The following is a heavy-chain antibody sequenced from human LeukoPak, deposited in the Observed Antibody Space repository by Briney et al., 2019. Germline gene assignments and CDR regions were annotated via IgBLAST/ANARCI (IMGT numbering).Heavy chain of an antibody. V-gene: IGHV6-1*01. CDR1: VDSVSSNSAA. J-gene: IGHJ4*02. CDR3: ARGPPFGSGNTGPWFDY. Sequence: SQTLSLTCAISVDSVSSNSAAWNWIRQSPSRGLEWLGRTNYMSKWYNDYAVSVKSRITINPDTSKNQSSLQLTPVTPEDTAGYYCARGPPFGSGNTGPWFDYWGQGTLVTVSS. CDR2: TNYMSKWYN. D-gene: IGHD3-10*01.